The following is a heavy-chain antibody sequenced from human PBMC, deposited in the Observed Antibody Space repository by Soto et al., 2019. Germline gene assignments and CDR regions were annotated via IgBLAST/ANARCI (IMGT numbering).Heavy chain of an antibody. Sequence: QVQLQQWGAGLLKPSETLSLTCAVYGGSFSGYYWSWIRQPPGQGLEWIGEINHSGSTNYNPSLKSRVTISVDTSKNQFSLKLSSVTAADTAVYYCARGRRISVAAAGMARYYYYGMDVWGQGTTVTVSS. CDR2: INHSGST. V-gene: IGHV4-34*01. D-gene: IGHD6-13*01. CDR1: GGSFSGYY. J-gene: IGHJ6*02. CDR3: ARGRRISVAAAGMARYYYYGMDV.